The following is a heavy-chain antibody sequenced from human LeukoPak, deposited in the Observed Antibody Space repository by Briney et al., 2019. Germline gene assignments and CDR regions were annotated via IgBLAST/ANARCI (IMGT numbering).Heavy chain of an antibody. CDR2: IKGGGGDP. V-gene: IGHV3-23*01. CDR1: GFTFSTYA. D-gene: IGHD2-21*02. CDR3: ARGGHDFNPFYW. J-gene: IGHJ4*02. Sequence: GSLRLSCAASGFTFSTYAMGWVRQAPGKGLEWVLSIKGGGGDPFYADSVKGRFTISRDNSKNTLFLQLNSLRAEDSAVYYCARGGHDFNPFYWWGQGTLVTVSS.